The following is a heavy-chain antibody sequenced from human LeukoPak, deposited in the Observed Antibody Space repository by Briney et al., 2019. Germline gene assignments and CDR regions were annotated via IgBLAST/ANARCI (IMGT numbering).Heavy chain of an antibody. J-gene: IGHJ4*02. CDR1: GFTLSSYA. V-gene: IGHV3-23*01. D-gene: IGHD2-21*01. CDR2: ISDSGNT. Sequence: GGSLRLSCAASGFTLSSYAMSWVRQAPGKGLEWVSAISDSGNTYHADSVKGRFTISRDSSKNTLFLQMNRLRPEDAAVYYCAKAPVTTCRGSYCYPFDYWGQGTLVTVSS. CDR3: AKAPVTTCRGSYCYPFDY.